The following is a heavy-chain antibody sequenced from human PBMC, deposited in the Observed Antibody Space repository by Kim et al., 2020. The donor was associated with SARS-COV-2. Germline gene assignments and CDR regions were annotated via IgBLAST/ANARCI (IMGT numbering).Heavy chain of an antibody. V-gene: IGHV3-23*01. J-gene: IGHJ4*02. CDR3: AKRSTAAAFDY. D-gene: IGHD6-13*01. CDR1: GFTFSSYA. Sequence: GGSLRHSCAASGFTFSSYAMSWVRQAPGKGLEWVSTISGSSTYYADSVKGRFTISRDISKNTLYLLMNSLRADDTAVYYCAKRSTAAAFDYWGQGTLVTVSS. CDR2: ISGSST.